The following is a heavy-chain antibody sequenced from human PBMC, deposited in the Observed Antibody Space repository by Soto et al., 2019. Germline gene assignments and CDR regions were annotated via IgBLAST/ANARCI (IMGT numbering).Heavy chain of an antibody. CDR1: GYTFTDYY. V-gene: IGHV1-3*01. CDR3: AREYFDNYGMDV. D-gene: IGHD3-9*01. CDR2: INAGNGNT. Sequence: ASVKVSCKASGYTFTDYYIHWVRQAPGQRLEWMGWINAGNGNTKYSQKFQGRVTITRDTSASTAYMELSSLRSEDTAVYYCAREYFDNYGMDVWGQGTTVTVSS. J-gene: IGHJ6*02.